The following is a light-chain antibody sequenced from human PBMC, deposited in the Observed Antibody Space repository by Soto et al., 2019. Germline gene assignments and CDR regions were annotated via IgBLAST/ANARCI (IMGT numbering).Light chain of an antibody. J-gene: IGLJ1*01. V-gene: IGLV2-8*01. CDR2: EVV. CDR3: KSYAGSNTYV. Sequence: QSALTQPPSASGSPGQSVTISCTGTKNDIGVYDFVSWYQHHPGKAPRLIIYEVVQRPSGVPDRFSGSKSGNTASLIVSGRQAADEADDFCKSYAGSNTYVFGSGTKLTVL. CDR1: KNDIGVYDF.